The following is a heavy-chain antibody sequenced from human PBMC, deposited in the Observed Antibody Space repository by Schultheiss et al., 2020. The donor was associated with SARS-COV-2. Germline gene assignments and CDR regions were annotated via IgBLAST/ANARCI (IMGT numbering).Heavy chain of an antibody. CDR1: GLTVSSNY. D-gene: IGHD3-9*01. CDR3: ARGGRYFDWLLLAS. V-gene: IGHV3-30*03. J-gene: IGHJ4*02. CDR2: ISYDGTKK. Sequence: GGSLRLSCAASGLTVSSNYMSWVRQAPGKGLEWLTLISYDGTKKYYADSVKGRFTISRDNSKSTLYLQMNSLRAEDTALYYCARGGRYFDWLLLASWGQGTQVTVSS.